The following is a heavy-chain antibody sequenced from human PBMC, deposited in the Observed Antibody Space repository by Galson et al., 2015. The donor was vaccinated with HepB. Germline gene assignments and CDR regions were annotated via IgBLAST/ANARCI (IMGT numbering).Heavy chain of an antibody. J-gene: IGHJ4*02. CDR3: ARAVALDY. CDR2: INHSGST. Sequence: ETLSLTCAVYGGSFSGYYWSWIRQPPGKGLEWIGEINHSGSTNYNPSLKSRVTISVDTSKNQFSLKLSSVTAADTAVYYCARAVALDYWGQGTLVTVSS. CDR1: GGSFSGYY. D-gene: IGHD6-19*01. V-gene: IGHV4-34*01.